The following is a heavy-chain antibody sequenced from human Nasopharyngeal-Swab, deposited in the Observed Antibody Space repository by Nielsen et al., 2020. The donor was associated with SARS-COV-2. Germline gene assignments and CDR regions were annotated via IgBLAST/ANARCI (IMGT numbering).Heavy chain of an antibody. CDR3: ARRGGYCSSGSCYDWFDP. V-gene: IGHV3-11*06. D-gene: IGHD2-15*01. J-gene: IGHJ5*02. Sequence: GESLKISCAASGFTFSDYYMSWIRQAPGKGLEWVSYISSSSSYTNYADSVKGRFTISRDNAKNSLYLQMNSLRAEDTAVYYCARRGGYCSSGSCYDWFDPWGQGTLVTVSS. CDR2: ISSSSSYT. CDR1: GFTFSDYY.